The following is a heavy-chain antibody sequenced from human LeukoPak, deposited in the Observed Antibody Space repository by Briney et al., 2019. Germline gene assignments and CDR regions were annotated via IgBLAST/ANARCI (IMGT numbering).Heavy chain of an antibody. J-gene: IGHJ4*02. Sequence: KTSETLSLTCAVYGGSFSGYYWSWIRQPPGKGLEWIGEINHSGSTNYNPSLKSRVTISVDTSKNQFSLKLSSVTAADTAVYYCARDGDGYNWGYFDYWGQGTLVTVSS. CDR2: INHSGST. V-gene: IGHV4-34*01. D-gene: IGHD5-24*01. CDR3: ARDGDGYNWGYFDY. CDR1: GGSFSGYY.